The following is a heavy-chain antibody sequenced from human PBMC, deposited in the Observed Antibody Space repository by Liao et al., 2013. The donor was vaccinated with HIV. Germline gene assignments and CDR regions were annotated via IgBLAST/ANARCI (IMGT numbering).Heavy chain of an antibody. D-gene: IGHD2-2*01. CDR3: ARDIVVVPGNWFDP. V-gene: IGHV4-59*12. CDR2: FYYSGTT. CDR1: GGSITTDY. J-gene: IGHJ5*02. Sequence: QVQLQESGPGLVKTSETLSLTCTVSGGSITTDYWSWIRQPPGKGLEWIGFFYYSGTTNYNPSLKSRVTISVDMSKNQFSLNLSSVTAADTAVYYCARDIVVVPGNWFDPWGQGTLVTVSS.